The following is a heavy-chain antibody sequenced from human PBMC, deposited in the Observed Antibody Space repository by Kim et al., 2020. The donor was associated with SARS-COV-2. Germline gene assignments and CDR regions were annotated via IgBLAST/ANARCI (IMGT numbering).Heavy chain of an antibody. J-gene: IGHJ2*01. D-gene: IGHD2-21*01. V-gene: IGHV1-69*04. CDR1: GGTFSSYA. CDR3: ARGLVVVRPEGWYFDL. Sequence: SVKVSCKASGGTFSSYAISWVRQAPGQGLEWMGRIIPILGIANYAQKFQGRVTITADKSTSTAYMELSSLRSEDTAVYYCARGLVVVRPEGWYFDLWGRGTLVTVSS. CDR2: IIPILGIA.